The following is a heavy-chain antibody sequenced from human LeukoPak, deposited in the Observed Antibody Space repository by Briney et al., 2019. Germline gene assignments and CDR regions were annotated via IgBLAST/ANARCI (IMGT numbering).Heavy chain of an antibody. CDR3: ARLNGIRWFDP. Sequence: SETLPLTCSLSGGSFSTYHWNWIRQPAGKGLEWIGRIYATGSTNYSPSLKSRVTMSVDTSRNQFFLNLTSVTAADTAMYYCARLNGIRWFDPWGQGILVTVSS. D-gene: IGHD1-14*01. CDR1: GGSFSTYH. CDR2: IYATGST. V-gene: IGHV4-4*07. J-gene: IGHJ5*02.